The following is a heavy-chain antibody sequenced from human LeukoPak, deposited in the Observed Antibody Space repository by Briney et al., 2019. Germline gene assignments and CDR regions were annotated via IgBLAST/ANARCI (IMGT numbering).Heavy chain of an antibody. CDR3: ARAGWGTYGDYWGLQH. J-gene: IGHJ1*01. CDR2: VNPNSGAT. D-gene: IGHD4-17*01. Sequence: ASVKVSCKASGYTFTGYYMHWVRPAPGQGLEWMGWVNPNSGATNYAQKFQGRVTMTRDTSISTAYMELSRLRSDDTAVYHCARAGWGTYGDYWGLQHWGQGTLVTVSS. V-gene: IGHV1-2*02. CDR1: GYTFTGYY.